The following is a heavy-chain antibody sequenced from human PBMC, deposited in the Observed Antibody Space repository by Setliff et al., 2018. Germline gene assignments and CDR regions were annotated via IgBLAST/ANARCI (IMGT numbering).Heavy chain of an antibody. D-gene: IGHD2-15*01. V-gene: IGHV3-11*04. Sequence: LSLTCAASGGTFSDYYWTWIRQPPGKGLEWVSSISSSGSFQFYADSVKGRFTISRDNANNSVSLQMNSLRAEDSGVYYCTRALAEGSPAYWGQGTLVTVSS. CDR2: ISSSGSFQ. CDR1: GGTFSDYY. J-gene: IGHJ4*02. CDR3: TRALAEGSPAY.